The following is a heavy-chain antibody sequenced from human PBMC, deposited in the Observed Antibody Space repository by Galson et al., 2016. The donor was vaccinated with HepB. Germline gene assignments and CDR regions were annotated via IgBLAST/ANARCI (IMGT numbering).Heavy chain of an antibody. CDR1: GFTLSNYR. CDR2: ISSSSVYI. J-gene: IGHJ4*02. Sequence: SLRLSCAVSGFTLSNYRIDWVRQAPGKGLEWVSCISSSSVYIWYADSVRGRFTISRDNAKNSLYLQMNSLRAEDTAVYYCASHYYILTGYFYGYYFDYWGQGTLVTVSS. V-gene: IGHV3-21*03. D-gene: IGHD3-9*01. CDR3: ASHYYILTGYFYGYYFDY.